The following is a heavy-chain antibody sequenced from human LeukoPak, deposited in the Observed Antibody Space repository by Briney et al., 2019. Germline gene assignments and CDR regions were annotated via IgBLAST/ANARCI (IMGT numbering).Heavy chain of an antibody. V-gene: IGHV3-30*03. CDR2: ISYDGSNK. D-gene: IGHD2-8*01. CDR3: ARATQDIVLMVYAGLDY. Sequence: GGSLRLSCAASGFTFSDYNMRWIRQAPGKGLEWVAVISYDGSNKYYADSVKGRFTISRDNSKNTLYLQMNSLRAEDTAVYYCARATQDIVLMVYAGLDYWGQGTLVTVSS. J-gene: IGHJ4*02. CDR1: GFTFSDYN.